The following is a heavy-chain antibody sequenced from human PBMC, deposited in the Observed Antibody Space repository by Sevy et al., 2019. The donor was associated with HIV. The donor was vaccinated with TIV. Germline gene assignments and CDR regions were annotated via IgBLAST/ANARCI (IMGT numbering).Heavy chain of an antibody. CDR3: VKNGGVRRRHYYYYMDV. V-gene: IGHV3-30*04. D-gene: IGHD3-16*01. Sequence: GGSLRLSCTASGFSFSNYAMYWVRQAPGEGLEWVAVISTDGNIKDYADSVKGRFTISRDNFKNTLYLQMNSLRAEDTAVYYCVKNGGVRRRHYYYYMDVWGQGTTVTVSS. CDR2: ISTDGNIK. CDR1: GFSFSNYA. J-gene: IGHJ6*02.